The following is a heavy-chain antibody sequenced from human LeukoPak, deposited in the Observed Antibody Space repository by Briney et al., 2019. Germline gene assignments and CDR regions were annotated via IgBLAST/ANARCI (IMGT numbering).Heavy chain of an antibody. V-gene: IGHV1-3*01. CDR2: INAGNGNT. CDR3: ARGGVAAAVQLDY. CDR1: GYTFTSYA. J-gene: IGHJ4*02. D-gene: IGHD6-13*01. Sequence: GASVKVSCKASGYTFTSYAMHWVRQAPGQRLEWTGWINAGNGNTKYSQKFQGRVTITRDTSASTAYMELSSLRSEDTAVYYCARGGVAAAVQLDYWGQGTLVTVSS.